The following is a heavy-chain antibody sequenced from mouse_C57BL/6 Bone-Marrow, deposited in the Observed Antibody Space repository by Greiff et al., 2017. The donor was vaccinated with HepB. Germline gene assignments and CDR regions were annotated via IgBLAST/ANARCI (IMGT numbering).Heavy chain of an antibody. CDR3: ARDWGGWLLLFDY. J-gene: IGHJ2*01. V-gene: IGHV1-36*01. Sequence: EVHLVESGPVLVKPGPSVKISCKASGFTFTDYYMHWVKQSHGKSLEWIGLVYPYNGGTSYNQKFKGKATLTVDTSSSTAYMELNSLTSEDSAVYYCARDWGGWLLLFDYWGQGTTLTVSS. CDR1: GFTFTDYY. CDR2: VYPYNGGT. D-gene: IGHD2-3*01.